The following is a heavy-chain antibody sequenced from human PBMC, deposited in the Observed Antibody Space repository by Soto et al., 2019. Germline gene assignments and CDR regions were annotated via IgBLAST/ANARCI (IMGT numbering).Heavy chain of an antibody. CDR1: GFTFSNYA. V-gene: IGHV3-23*01. Sequence: EVQLLESGGGLVQPGESLSLSCSASGFTFSNYAMTWVRQAPRKGLEWVSDACGDDDDTYYADTGKGRFTILRENSKYMLYLERNSLRDEDMGVDFCVKKLGARVDYPPDKWGQGVLVTVSS. D-gene: IGHD4-17*01. CDR2: ACGDDDDT. J-gene: IGHJ4*02. CDR3: VKKLGARVDYPPDK.